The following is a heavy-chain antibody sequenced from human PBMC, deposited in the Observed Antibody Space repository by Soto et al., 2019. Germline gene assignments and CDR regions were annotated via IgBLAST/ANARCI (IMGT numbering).Heavy chain of an antibody. CDR3: ARGLSGAVNFDY. D-gene: IGHD3-10*02. CDR2: IYYSGNT. V-gene: IGHV4-31*03. CDR1: GGCVWSGEDY. Sequence: PSDRMELACTVSGGCVWSGEDYGSWIRQHPGKGLEWIGYIYYSGNTYYNPSLKSRVIISLDTSKNQFSLKLSSVIAADTAVYYCARGLSGAVNFDYWGQGTLVTVSS. J-gene: IGHJ4*02.